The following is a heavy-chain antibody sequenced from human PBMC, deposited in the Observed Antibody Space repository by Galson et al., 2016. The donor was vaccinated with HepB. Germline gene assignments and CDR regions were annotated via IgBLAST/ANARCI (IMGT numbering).Heavy chain of an antibody. J-gene: IGHJ4*02. CDR3: TTDGWQ. D-gene: IGHD2-15*01. Sequence: SLRLSCAASGFTFSDSWMGWVRQAPGKGLEWVGRTKSKTDGGTTDYAAPVKGRFGISRDDSRNTLYLQMNSLKTEDTALYYCTTDGWQWGQGTLVTVSS. CDR1: GFTFSDSW. V-gene: IGHV3-15*01. CDR2: TKSKTDGGTT.